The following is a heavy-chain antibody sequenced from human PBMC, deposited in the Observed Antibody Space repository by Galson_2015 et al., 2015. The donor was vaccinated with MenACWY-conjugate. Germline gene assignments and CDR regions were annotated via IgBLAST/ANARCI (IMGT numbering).Heavy chain of an antibody. CDR1: GYTFTSYA. J-gene: IGHJ6*02. CDR2: INAGNGNT. Sequence: SVKVSCKASGYTFTSYAMHWVRQAPGQRLEWMGWINAGNGNTKYSQKFQGRVTITRDTSASTAYMELSSLRSEDTAVYYCARSLLGWELPGGYGMDVWGQGTTVTVSS. D-gene: IGHD1-26*01. V-gene: IGHV1-3*01. CDR3: ARSLLGWELPGGYGMDV.